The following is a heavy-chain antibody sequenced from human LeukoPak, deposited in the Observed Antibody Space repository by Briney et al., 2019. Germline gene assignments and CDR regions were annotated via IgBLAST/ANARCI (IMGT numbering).Heavy chain of an antibody. D-gene: IGHD4-11*01. J-gene: IGHJ4*02. CDR3: ARHGGTRITLVEVYYFDY. CDR2: IYYTGGT. V-gene: IGHV4-39*01. Sequence: PSGTLSLTCSVSGGSITSSSYYWGWIRQPPEKGLEWIGSIYYTGGTYYSPSLKSRVTMSVDTSNNQFSLKLSSVTAADTAVYYCARHGGTRITLVEVYYFDYWGQGNLVTVSS. CDR1: GGSITSSSYY.